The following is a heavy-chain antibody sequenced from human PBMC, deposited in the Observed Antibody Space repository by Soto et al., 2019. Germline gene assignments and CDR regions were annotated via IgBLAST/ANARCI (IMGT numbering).Heavy chain of an antibody. CDR3: ARAVPYAVYARLDY. Sequence: QVQLLQSGAEVKKPGASVKVSCKASGYSFSNYGITWVRQAPVKVLEWMGWISVYDDKTAYAQKDQDRVTVTIDTPTSTASMELRSLRSDDTAVYHCARAVPYAVYARLDYGGQGTLVTVSS. J-gene: IGHJ4*02. V-gene: IGHV1-18*01. CDR2: ISVYDDKT. CDR1: GYSFSNYG. D-gene: IGHD2-8*01.